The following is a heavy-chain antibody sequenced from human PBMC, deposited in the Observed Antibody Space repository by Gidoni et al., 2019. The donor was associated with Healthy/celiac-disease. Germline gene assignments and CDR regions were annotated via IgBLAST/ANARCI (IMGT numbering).Heavy chain of an antibody. CDR3: AKDYDSSGYYPQPFDY. Sequence: EVQLVESGGGLVQPGRSLRLSCAASGFTFDDYAMHWVRQAPGKGLEWVSGISWHSGSIGYADAVKGRFTISRDNAKNSLYLQMNSLRAEDTALYYCAKDYDSSGYYPQPFDYWGQGTLVTVSS. J-gene: IGHJ4*02. CDR1: GFTFDDYA. CDR2: ISWHSGSI. V-gene: IGHV3-9*01. D-gene: IGHD3-22*01.